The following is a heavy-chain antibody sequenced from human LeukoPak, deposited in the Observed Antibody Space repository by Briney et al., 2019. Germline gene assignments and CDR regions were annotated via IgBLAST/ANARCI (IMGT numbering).Heavy chain of an antibody. D-gene: IGHD2-15*01. CDR3: TRDRIMTDF. Sequence: GGSLRLSCTASGFTFGDYFMTWFRQAPGKGLEWVSFIRNKASGGTTEHAASVRGRFTTSRDDSKSIAYLQMNSLKTEDTALYYCTRDRIMTDFWGQGTLVTVSS. V-gene: IGHV3-49*03. CDR2: IRNKASGGTT. J-gene: IGHJ4*02. CDR1: GFTFGDYF.